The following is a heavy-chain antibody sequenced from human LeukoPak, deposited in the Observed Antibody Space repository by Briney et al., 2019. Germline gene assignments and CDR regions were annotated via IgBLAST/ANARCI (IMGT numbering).Heavy chain of an antibody. J-gene: IGHJ1*01. V-gene: IGHV4-34*01. D-gene: IGHD6-13*01. Sequence: SETLSLTCAVYGGSFSGYYWSWIRQPPGKGLEWIGEINHSGSTNCNPSLKSRVTISVDTSKNQFSLKLSSVTAADTAVYYCARGYGIAAAGYRHWGQGTLVTVSS. CDR2: INHSGST. CDR1: GGSFSGYY. CDR3: ARGYGIAAAGYRH.